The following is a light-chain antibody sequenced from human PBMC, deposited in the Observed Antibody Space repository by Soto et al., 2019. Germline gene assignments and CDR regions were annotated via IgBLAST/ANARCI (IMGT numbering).Light chain of an antibody. CDR3: MQGTHWPWT. CDR1: QSLVYTDGNAY. Sequence: DVVMTQSPLSLPVTLGQPASISCRSSQSLVYTDGNAYLSWFQQRPGQSPRRLIYKVSSRDSGVPDRFSGSGSGTDFTLKISRVEAEDVGVYYCMQGTHWPWTLGQGTKVEIK. J-gene: IGKJ1*01. V-gene: IGKV2-30*01. CDR2: KVS.